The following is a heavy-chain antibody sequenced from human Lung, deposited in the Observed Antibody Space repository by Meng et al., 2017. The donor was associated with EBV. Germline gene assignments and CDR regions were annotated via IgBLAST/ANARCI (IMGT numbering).Heavy chain of an antibody. CDR3: ARERLSGSPGY. CDR1: GFTFSSYS. D-gene: IGHD1-26*01. Sequence: EVQLVESGGGLVKPGGSXXLSCAASGFTFSSYSMNWVRQAPGKGLEWVSSISSSSSYIYYADSVKGRFTISRDNAKNSLYLQMNSLRAEDTAVYYCARERLSGSPGYWGQGTLVTVSS. CDR2: ISSSSSYI. V-gene: IGHV3-21*01. J-gene: IGHJ4*02.